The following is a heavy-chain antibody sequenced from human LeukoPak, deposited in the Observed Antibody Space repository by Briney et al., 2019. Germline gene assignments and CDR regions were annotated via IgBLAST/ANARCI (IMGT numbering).Heavy chain of an antibody. CDR3: ARDYVEGQQEDAFDI. CDR2: IYYSGST. CDR1: GGSISSYY. J-gene: IGHJ3*02. V-gene: IGHV4-59*01. D-gene: IGHD3-16*01. Sequence: LETLSLTCTVSGGSISSYYWSWIRQPPGKGLEWIGYIYYSGSTNYNPSLKSRVTISVDTSKNQFSLKLSSVTAADTAVYYCARDYVEGQQEDAFDIWGQGTMVTVSS.